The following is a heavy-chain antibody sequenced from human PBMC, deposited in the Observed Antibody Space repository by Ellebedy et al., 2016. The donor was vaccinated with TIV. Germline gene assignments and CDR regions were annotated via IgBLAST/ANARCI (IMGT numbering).Heavy chain of an antibody. D-gene: IGHD6-19*01. CDR1: GFSLSTSRLS. Sequence: SGPTLVKPTQTLTLTCTFSGFSLSTSRLSVSWIRQPPGKALEWLARIDWDDDKFYSTSLRTRLTISKDSSENQVVLNMTNMDPEDTATYYCARISSGWGFDYWGQGALVTVSS. CDR3: ARISSGWGFDY. V-gene: IGHV2-70*17. J-gene: IGHJ4*02. CDR2: IDWDDDK.